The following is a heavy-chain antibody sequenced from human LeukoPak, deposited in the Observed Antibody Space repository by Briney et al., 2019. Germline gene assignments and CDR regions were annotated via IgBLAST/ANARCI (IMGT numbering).Heavy chain of an antibody. CDR1: GFTFSSYG. J-gene: IGHJ4*02. V-gene: IGHV3-30*18. CDR3: AKDGMATIARLDY. D-gene: IGHD5-24*01. CDR2: ISYDGSNK. Sequence: GGSLRLSYAATGFTFSSYGMHWVRQAPGKGLEWVAVISYDGSNKYYADSVKGRFTISRDNSKNTLYLQMNSLRAEDTAVYYCAKDGMATIARLDYWGQGTLVTVSS.